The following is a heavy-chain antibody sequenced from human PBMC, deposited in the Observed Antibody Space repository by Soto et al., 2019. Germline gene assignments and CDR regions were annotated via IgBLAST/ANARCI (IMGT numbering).Heavy chain of an antibody. CDR3: ARSEEDSDYYYYGLDV. V-gene: IGHV6-1*01. Sequence: SQTLSLTCVVSGDSVSSSSVAWNWVRQSPSRGLEWLGRTYYRSRWYSDFAVSVRGRIVINADTSKNQFSLQLNSVTPEDTAVYFCARSEEDSDYYYYGLDVWGQGTTVTVSS. D-gene: IGHD2-15*01. J-gene: IGHJ6*02. CDR2: TYYRSRWYS. CDR1: GDSVSSSSVA.